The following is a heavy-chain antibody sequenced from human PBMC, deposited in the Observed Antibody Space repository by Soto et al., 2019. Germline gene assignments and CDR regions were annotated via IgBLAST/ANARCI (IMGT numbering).Heavy chain of an antibody. V-gene: IGHV1-18*01. D-gene: IGHD2-15*01. CDR3: ARDALGYCSRGSCYIIAY. CDR2: ISAYNGNT. Sequence: GLEWMGWISAYNGNTNYAQKLQGRVTMTTDTSTSTAYMELRSLRSDDTAVYYCARDALGYCSRGSCYIIAYWVQGTLVTVTS. J-gene: IGHJ4*02.